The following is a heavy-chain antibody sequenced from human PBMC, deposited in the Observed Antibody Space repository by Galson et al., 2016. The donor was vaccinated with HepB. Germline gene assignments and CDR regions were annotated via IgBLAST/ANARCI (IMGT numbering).Heavy chain of an antibody. D-gene: IGHD3-16*01. CDR2: INPYSGGT. CDR1: GYSFTDYY. V-gene: IGHV1-2*02. Sequence: SVKVSCKASGYSFTDYYIHWVRQAPGQGLEWMGWINPYSGGTNYAQKFQGRVTVTSDTSITTAYMELSRLRYDDTAVFYCASWLGDGASPITQWDPFDIWGQGTMVAVSS. CDR3: ASWLGDGASPITQWDPFDI. J-gene: IGHJ3*02.